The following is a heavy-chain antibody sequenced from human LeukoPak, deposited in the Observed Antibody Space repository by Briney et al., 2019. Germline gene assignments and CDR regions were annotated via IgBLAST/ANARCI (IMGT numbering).Heavy chain of an antibody. J-gene: IGHJ4*02. CDR2: IIPIFGTA. D-gene: IGHD1-1*01. CDR3: AKGKYNFDY. V-gene: IGHV1-69*05. CDR1: GGTFSSYA. Sequence: SVKVSCKASGGTFSSYAISWVRQAPGQGLEWMGGIIPIFGTANYAQKFQGRVTLTRDMSTSTDYLELSSLRSEDTAVYYCAKGKYNFDYWGQGTLVTVSS.